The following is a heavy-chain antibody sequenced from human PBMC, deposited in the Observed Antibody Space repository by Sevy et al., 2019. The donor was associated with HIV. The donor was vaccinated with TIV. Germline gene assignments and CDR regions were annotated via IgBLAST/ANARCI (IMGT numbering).Heavy chain of an antibody. CDR3: AKDRGEILHSAFDY. J-gene: IGHJ4*02. Sequence: GGSLRLSCKPSGFTFISYAMNWVRQAPGKGLEWVSTIYGSSGATYYGDSVKGRFTISRDNSKNTLYLQMNSLRVEDTAIYYCAKDRGEILHSAFDYWGQGTLVTVSS. D-gene: IGHD3-16*01. V-gene: IGHV3-23*01. CDR2: IYGSSGAT. CDR1: GFTFISYA.